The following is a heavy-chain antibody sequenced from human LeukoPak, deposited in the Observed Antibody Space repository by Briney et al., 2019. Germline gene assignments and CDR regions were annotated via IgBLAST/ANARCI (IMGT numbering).Heavy chain of an antibody. CDR1: GFTFSSYG. Sequence: GGSLRLSCAASGFTFSSYGMHWVRQAPGKGLEWVAVISYDGSNKYYADSVKGRFTISRDNSKNTLYLQMNSLRAEDTAVYYCAKDNVIEGGYYFDYWGQGTLVTVSS. J-gene: IGHJ4*02. CDR3: AKDNVIEGGYYFDY. D-gene: IGHD1-26*01. CDR2: ISYDGSNK. V-gene: IGHV3-30*18.